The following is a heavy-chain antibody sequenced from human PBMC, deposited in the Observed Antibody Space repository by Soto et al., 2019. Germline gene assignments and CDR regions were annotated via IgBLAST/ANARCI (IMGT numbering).Heavy chain of an antibody. D-gene: IGHD6-13*01. V-gene: IGHV4-39*01. Sequence: SETLSLTCTVSGGSISSSSYYWGWIRQPPGKGLEWIGSIYYSGSTYYNPSLKSRVTISVDTSKNQFSLKLSSVTAADTAVYYCAGIAAAGKPSRSGMDVWGKGTTVTVSS. J-gene: IGHJ6*03. CDR3: AGIAAAGKPSRSGMDV. CDR2: IYYSGST. CDR1: GGSISSSSYY.